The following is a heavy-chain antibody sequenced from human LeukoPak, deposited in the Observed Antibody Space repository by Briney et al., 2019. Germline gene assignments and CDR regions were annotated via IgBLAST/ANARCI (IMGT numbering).Heavy chain of an antibody. CDR2: ISWNSGNI. CDR1: GFAFGNFA. J-gene: IGHJ4*02. D-gene: IGHD3-22*01. V-gene: IGHV3-9*01. Sequence: GGSLRLSCAASGFAFGNFALHWVRQAPGKGLEWVSGISWNSGNILYADSVGGRITVSRDNAKSALYMEMDSLRPEDTALYYCAKAASHFDTSSPFDYWGQGTRVTVSS. CDR3: AKAASHFDTSSPFDY.